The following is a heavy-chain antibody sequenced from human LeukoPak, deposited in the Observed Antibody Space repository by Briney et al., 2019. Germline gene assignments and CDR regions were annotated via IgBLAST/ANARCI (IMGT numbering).Heavy chain of an antibody. V-gene: IGHV3-23*01. CDR3: ARESGHTYDYCDY. CDR1: GFTFSSYG. CDR2: ISGSAGAT. J-gene: IGHJ4*01. Sequence: QPGRSLRLSCAASGFTFSSYGMHWVRQAPGKGLEWVSAISGSAGATYYADSVKGRFTISRVNSKNTLYLQMNSLRAEDTAVYYCARESGHTYDYCDYWGHGTLVTVSS. D-gene: IGHD5-18*01.